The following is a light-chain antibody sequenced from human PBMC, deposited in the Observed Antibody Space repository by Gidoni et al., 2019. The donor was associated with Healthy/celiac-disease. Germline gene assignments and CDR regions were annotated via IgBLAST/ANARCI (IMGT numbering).Light chain of an antibody. CDR3: QQYYSTPGT. Sequence: DIVMTQSTDSLAVSLGERATINCKSSQSVLYRSNNKNYLAWYQQKPGQPPKLLIYWASTRESGVPDRFSGSGSGTDFTLTISSLQAEDVAVYYCQQYYSTPGTFGQGTKVEIK. J-gene: IGKJ1*01. V-gene: IGKV4-1*01. CDR1: QSVLYRSNNKNY. CDR2: WAS.